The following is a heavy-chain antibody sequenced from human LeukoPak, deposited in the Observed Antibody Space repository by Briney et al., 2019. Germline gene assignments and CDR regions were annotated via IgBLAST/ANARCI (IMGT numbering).Heavy chain of an antibody. CDR2: TYYRTKWYN. V-gene: IGHV6-1*01. CDR3: ARVVRGTFDV. CDR1: GDSVSSNSAA. Sequence: SQTLSLTCAISGDSVSSNSAAWIWIRQSPSRGLEWLGRTYYRTKWYNDSAVYVKSRITINPDTSKNQFSLQLNSVTPEDTAVYYCARVVRGTFDVWGQGTMVTVSS. J-gene: IGHJ3*01.